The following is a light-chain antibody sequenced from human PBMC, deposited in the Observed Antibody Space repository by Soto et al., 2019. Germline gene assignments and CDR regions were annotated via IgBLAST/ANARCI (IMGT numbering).Light chain of an antibody. CDR1: QDINRW. CDR2: SGS. V-gene: IGKV1-12*01. Sequence: DIQMTQSPSSVSASVGDRVTITCRASQDINRWLAWYQQKPGRAPKVLIYSGSTLQGGVPSRFSGSGSGTDLTLTISSLQPEDFATYFCQQADTFPLTFGGGTKVEI. CDR3: QQADTFPLT. J-gene: IGKJ4*01.